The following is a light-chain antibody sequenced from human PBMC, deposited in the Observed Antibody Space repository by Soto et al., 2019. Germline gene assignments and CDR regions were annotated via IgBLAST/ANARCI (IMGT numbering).Light chain of an antibody. CDR3: QQRRGT. J-gene: IGKJ4*01. CDR1: QSVSSY. Sequence: EIVLTQSPATLSLSPGERATLSCRASQSVSSYLAWYQQKPGQAPRLLIYYASNRATGIPTRFSGSGSWTDFTRTISSLEPADFEVYYCQQRRGTFGGGTKVEIK. V-gene: IGKV3-11*01. CDR2: YAS.